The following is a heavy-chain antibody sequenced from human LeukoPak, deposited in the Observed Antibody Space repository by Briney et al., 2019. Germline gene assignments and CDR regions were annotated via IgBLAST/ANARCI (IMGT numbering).Heavy chain of an antibody. J-gene: IGHJ6*03. CDR2: IGSISSTI. V-gene: IGHV3-48*01. CDR3: ARDGIAARDYYYFYYMDV. D-gene: IGHD6-6*01. Sequence: GGSLRLSCAASGFTFSSYSMNWVRQAPGKGLEWVSYIGSISSTIYYADSVKGRFTISRDNAKNSLYLQMNSLRAEDTAVYYCARDGIAARDYYYFYYMDVWGKGTTVTVSS. CDR1: GFTFSSYS.